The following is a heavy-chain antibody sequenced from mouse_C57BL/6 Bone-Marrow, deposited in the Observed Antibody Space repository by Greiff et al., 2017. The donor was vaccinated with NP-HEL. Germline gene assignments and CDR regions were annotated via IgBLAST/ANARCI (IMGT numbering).Heavy chain of an antibody. D-gene: IGHD1-1*01. J-gene: IGHJ2*01. CDR2: INPYNGGT. Sequence: VQLQQSGPVLVKPGASVKMSCKASGYTFTDYYMNWVKQSHGKSLEWIGVINPYNGGTSYNQKFKGKATLTVDKSSSTSYMELNSLTSEDSAVYYYARQGYGSFDYWGQGTTLTVSA. V-gene: IGHV1-19*01. CDR1: GYTFTDYY. CDR3: ARQGYGSFDY.